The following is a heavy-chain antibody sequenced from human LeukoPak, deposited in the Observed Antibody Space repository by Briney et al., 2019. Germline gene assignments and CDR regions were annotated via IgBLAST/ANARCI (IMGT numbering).Heavy chain of an antibody. CDR3: ARQVSWSTSGGNWFDP. Sequence: SETLSLTCTVSGGSISSSSYYWGWIRQPPGKGLEWIGSIYHSGNTYHNPSFKSRVTISVDTSKNQFSLKLSSVTAAGTAVYYCARQVSWSTSGGNWFDPWGQGTLVTVSS. CDR2: IYHSGNT. V-gene: IGHV4-39*01. D-gene: IGHD3-3*01. J-gene: IGHJ5*02. CDR1: GGSISSSSYY.